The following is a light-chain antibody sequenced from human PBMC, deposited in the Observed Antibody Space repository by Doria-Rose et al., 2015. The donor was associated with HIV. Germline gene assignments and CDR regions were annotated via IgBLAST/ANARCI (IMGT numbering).Light chain of an antibody. Sequence: DIRLTQSPESLGMSLGERATLNCKSNQSLLYTSKNYLAWYQQKPGQPPKWLVYWASTRQSGVPARCSGSGSGTDFTLTISSLEAEDVAVYYCQQYYDTPSFGPGTTVDIK. CDR2: WAS. CDR1: QSLLYTSKNY. V-gene: IGKV4-1*01. CDR3: QQYYDTPS. J-gene: IGKJ3*01.